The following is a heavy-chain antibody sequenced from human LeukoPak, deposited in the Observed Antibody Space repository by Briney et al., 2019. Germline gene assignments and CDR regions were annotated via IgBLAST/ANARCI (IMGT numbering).Heavy chain of an antibody. Sequence: GGSLRLSCAASEFTFNRYWMSWVRQAPGKGLQWVANMKQDGSEAHYVDSVKGRFTISRGNAKNSLSLQMNSLNVDDTGVYFCTRDALFGSGRTHLDFWSQGTLVSVSS. D-gene: IGHD3-10*01. V-gene: IGHV3-7*04. J-gene: IGHJ4*02. CDR3: TRDALFGSGRTHLDF. CDR2: MKQDGSEA. CDR1: EFTFNRYW.